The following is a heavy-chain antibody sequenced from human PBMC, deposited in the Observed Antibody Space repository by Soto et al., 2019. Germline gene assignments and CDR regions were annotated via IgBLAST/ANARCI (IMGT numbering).Heavy chain of an antibody. Sequence: GGSLRLSCAAYGFTFSSYAMHWVRQAPGKGLEWVAVISYDGSNKYYADSVKGRFTISRDNSKNTLYLQMNSLRAEDTAVYYCARDLRGYNFKGYFDYWGQGTLVTVSS. CDR3: ARDLRGYNFKGYFDY. CDR1: GFTFSSYA. V-gene: IGHV3-30-3*01. D-gene: IGHD6-25*01. CDR2: ISYDGSNK. J-gene: IGHJ4*02.